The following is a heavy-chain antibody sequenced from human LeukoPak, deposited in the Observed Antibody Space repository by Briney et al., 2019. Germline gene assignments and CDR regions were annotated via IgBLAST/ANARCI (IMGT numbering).Heavy chain of an antibody. D-gene: IGHD3-22*01. V-gene: IGHV4-59*01. J-gene: IGHJ2*01. CDR3: ARGLDYSDTSGFWGYWYFDL. Sequence: SETLSLTCTVSGGSISSSYWSWIRQPPGKGLEWIGYIYYSGSTNYNPSLQSRVTISVDTSKNQFSLKLSSVTAADTAVYYCARGLDYSDTSGFWGYWYFDLWGRGTLVTVSP. CDR2: IYYSGST. CDR1: GGSISSSY.